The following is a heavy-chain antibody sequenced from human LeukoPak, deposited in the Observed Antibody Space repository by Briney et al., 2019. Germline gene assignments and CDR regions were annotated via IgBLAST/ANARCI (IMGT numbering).Heavy chain of an antibody. Sequence: ASVTVSCKASGYTFTGYYMHWVRQAPGQGLEWMGWVNPNSGGTNYAQKFQGRVTMTRDTSISTAYMELSRLRSDDTAVYYCASESYCSGGSCYPVLGYWGQGTLVTVSS. CDR2: VNPNSGGT. D-gene: IGHD2-15*01. V-gene: IGHV1-2*02. CDR3: ASESYCSGGSCYPVLGY. CDR1: GYTFTGYY. J-gene: IGHJ4*02.